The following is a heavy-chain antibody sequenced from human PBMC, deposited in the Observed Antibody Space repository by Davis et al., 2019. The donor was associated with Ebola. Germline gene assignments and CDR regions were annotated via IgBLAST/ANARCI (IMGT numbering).Heavy chain of an antibody. J-gene: IGHJ4*02. D-gene: IGHD2-21*01. CDR1: GFTFSSYW. CDR3: ARSIEGPIRGVGY. V-gene: IGHV3-74*01. CDR2: INSDGSST. Sequence: GESLKISCAASGFTFSSYWMHWVRQAPGRGLVWVSRINSDGSSTSYADSVKGRFTISRDNARNTLYLQMNSLRAEDTAVYYCARSIEGPIRGVGYWGQGTLVTVSS.